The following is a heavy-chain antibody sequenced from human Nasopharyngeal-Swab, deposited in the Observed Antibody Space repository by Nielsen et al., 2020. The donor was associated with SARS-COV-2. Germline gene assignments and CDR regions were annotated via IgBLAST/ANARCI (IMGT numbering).Heavy chain of an antibody. V-gene: IGHV5-10-1*01. Sequence: VRQMPGKGLEWMGRIDPSDSYTNYSPSFQGHVTISADKSVSTAYLQISSLKAEDTAVYYCAREWELPGGGDYWGQGTLVTVSS. CDR3: AREWELPGGGDY. CDR2: IDPSDSYT. D-gene: IGHD1-26*01. J-gene: IGHJ4*02.